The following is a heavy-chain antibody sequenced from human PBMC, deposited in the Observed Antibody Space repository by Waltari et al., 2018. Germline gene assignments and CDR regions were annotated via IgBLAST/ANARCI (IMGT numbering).Heavy chain of an antibody. CDR3: AKGFLGVGGFDY. Sequence: EVQVLQSGGGLVQPGGSLRLSCAASGFTFSSYAMSWVRQAPGKGLEWFSGISDSGYSTYYTASVKGRLTISRDNSKNTLYLQMDRLRAEDTALYYCAKGFLGVGGFDYWGQGTLVTVSS. CDR2: ISDSGYST. J-gene: IGHJ4*02. CDR1: GFTFSSYA. V-gene: IGHV3-23*01. D-gene: IGHD3-16*01.